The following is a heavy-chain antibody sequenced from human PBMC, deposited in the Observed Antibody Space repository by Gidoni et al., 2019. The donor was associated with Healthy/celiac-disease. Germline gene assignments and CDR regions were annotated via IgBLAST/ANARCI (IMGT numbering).Heavy chain of an antibody. J-gene: IGHJ5*02. CDR2: ISSSSSYI. V-gene: IGHV3-21*01. Sequence: EVQLVESGGGLVKPGGSLRLSCAASGFTFSSYSMNWVRQAPGKGLEGVSSISSSSSYIYYADSVKGRFTISRDNAKNSLYLQMNSLRAEDTAVYYCARDPLGSGWPLGWFDPWGQGTLVTVSS. D-gene: IGHD6-19*01. CDR1: GFTFSSYS. CDR3: ARDPLGSGWPLGWFDP.